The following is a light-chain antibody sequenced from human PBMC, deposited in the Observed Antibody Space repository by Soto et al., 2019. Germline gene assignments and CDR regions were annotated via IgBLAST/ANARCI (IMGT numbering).Light chain of an antibody. CDR2: DAS. Sequence: EIVLTQSPGTLSLSPGERAPLSCRASQSVSRYLAWYQQKPGQAPRLLIYDASNRATGIPARFSGSGSGTDFTLTISSLEPEDFAVYYCQQRSNWPPITFGQGTRLEIK. CDR3: QQRSNWPPIT. CDR1: QSVSRY. J-gene: IGKJ5*01. V-gene: IGKV3-11*01.